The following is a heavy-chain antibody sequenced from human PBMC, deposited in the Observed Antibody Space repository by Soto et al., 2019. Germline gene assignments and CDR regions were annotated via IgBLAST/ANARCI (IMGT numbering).Heavy chain of an antibody. V-gene: IGHV3-30*03. CDR2: MSNDGNYE. D-gene: IGHD2-2*01. CDR1: GFSFSSYG. CDR3: VRGRGASCLDPTCYMFVS. J-gene: IGHJ4*02. Sequence: VQLAESGGGGVQPGRSQILSWVASGFSFSSYGMSWVRQAPGQGLDLVAVMSNDGNYEFYANSVNGRFTISRDNSKSTWNLQMKRLKVEDAALYLCVRGRGASCLDPTCYMFVSWGKGNLVTVS.